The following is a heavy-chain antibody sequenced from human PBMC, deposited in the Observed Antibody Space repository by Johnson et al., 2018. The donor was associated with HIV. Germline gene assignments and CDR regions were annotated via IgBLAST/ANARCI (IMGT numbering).Heavy chain of an antibody. Sequence: VQLVESGGGLVQPGGSLRLSCAASGFTFSSYDMHWVRQATGKGLEWVSSIGTAGDTYYPGSVKGRFTISRENAKNSLYLQMNSLRAEDTAVYYCARVGVVGVPNAFDVSGQGTLVTVSS. CDR3: ARVGVVGVPNAFDV. J-gene: IGHJ3*01. V-gene: IGHV3-13*01. D-gene: IGHD2-15*01. CDR1: GFTFSSYD. CDR2: IGTAGDT.